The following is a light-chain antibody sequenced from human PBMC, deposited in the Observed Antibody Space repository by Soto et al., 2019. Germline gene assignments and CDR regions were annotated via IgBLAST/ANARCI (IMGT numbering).Light chain of an antibody. J-gene: IGKJ4*01. CDR1: QGISSY. CDR3: IQTLQTPFT. V-gene: IGKV1-9*01. Sequence: DIQLTQSPSFLSASVGGRVTITCRASQGISSYLAWYQQKPGKAPKLLIYAASTLQSGVPSRFSGSGSGTDFTLKISRVEAEDFGVYYCIQTLQTPFTFGGGTKVDIK. CDR2: AAS.